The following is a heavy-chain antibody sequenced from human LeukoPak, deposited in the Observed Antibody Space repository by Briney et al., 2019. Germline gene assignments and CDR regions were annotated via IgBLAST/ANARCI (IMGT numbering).Heavy chain of an antibody. J-gene: IGHJ4*02. D-gene: IGHD3-22*01. CDR1: GGTFSSYA. Sequence: ASVKVSCKASGGTFSSYAISWVRQAPGQGLEWMGGIIPIFGTANYAQKFQGRVTITTDESTSTAYMELSSLRSEDTAVYYCARDDDYYDSSGYYYSFRYWGQGTLVTVSS. CDR3: ARDDDYYDSSGYYYSFRY. V-gene: IGHV1-69*05. CDR2: IIPIFGTA.